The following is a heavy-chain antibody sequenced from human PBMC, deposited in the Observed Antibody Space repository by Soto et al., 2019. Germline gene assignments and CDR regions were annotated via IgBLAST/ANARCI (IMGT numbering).Heavy chain of an antibody. CDR1: GFTFSSYA. Sequence: PGGSLRLSCAASGFTFSSYAMRWGRQAPGKGLEWVAVISYDGSKKYYADSVKGGFTISRDTYKTTLYLQMNSLRAEDTAVYYCERDLMGAYYYYGMDVWGQGTTVTVSS. J-gene: IGHJ6*02. D-gene: IGHD3-16*01. CDR2: ISYDGSKK. CDR3: ERDLMGAYYYYGMDV. V-gene: IGHV3-30-3*01.